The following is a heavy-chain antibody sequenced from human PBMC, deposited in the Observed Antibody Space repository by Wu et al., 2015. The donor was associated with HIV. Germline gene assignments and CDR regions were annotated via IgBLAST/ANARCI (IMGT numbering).Heavy chain of an antibody. V-gene: IGHV1-2*02. J-gene: IGHJ3*02. CDR2: INSNSGGT. Sequence: QVHLVQSGAEVKKPGASVKVSCKTSGHTSNNYAVTWVRQAPGQGLQWMGWINSNSGGTNYAQKFQGRVTMTRDTSISTAYMELSRLRSDDTAVYYCASPSSSIAARQQRDAFDIWGQGQWSPSLQ. CDR3: ASPSSSIAARQQRDAFDI. D-gene: IGHD6-6*01. CDR1: GHTSNNYA.